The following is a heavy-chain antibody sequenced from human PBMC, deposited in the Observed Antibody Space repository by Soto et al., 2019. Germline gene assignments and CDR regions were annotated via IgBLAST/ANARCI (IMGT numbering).Heavy chain of an antibody. D-gene: IGHD5-18*01. CDR1: GFTFSNCA. CDR3: AKDGDTVVTYYFAY. Sequence: EVQLLESGGGLVQPGGSLRLSCEASGFTFSNCAMSWVRQAPGKGLEWVSAITGSGTTTFYADSVKGRFTISRDNSKNTLYLQMSSLRADDTAVYDCAKDGDTVVTYYFAYWGQGTLVTVSS. J-gene: IGHJ4*02. CDR2: ITGSGTTT. V-gene: IGHV3-23*01.